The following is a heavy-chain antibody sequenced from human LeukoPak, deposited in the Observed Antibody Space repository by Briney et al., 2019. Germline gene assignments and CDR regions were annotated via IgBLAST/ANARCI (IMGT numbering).Heavy chain of an antibody. CDR1: GFTFSNYW. D-gene: IGHD3-10*01. CDR2: LKADGNSI. J-gene: IGHJ6*03. CDR3: ARDGGGSESYQAYYYYYMDV. Sequence: GWSLRLSCAASGFTFSNYWMHWVRQAPGKGLVSVLRLKADGNSITYADSVRGRFTISRDNAKSTVHLQMNSLRAEDTAVYYCARDGGGSESYQAYYYYYMDVWGKGTTVTLSS. V-gene: IGHV3-74*01.